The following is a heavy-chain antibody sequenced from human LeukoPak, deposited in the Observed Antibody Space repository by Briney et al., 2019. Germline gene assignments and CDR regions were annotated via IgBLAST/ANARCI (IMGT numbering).Heavy chain of an antibody. CDR2: INPNSGDT. V-gene: IGHV1-2*02. CDR3: ARGNFYDNKGYSPELRY. D-gene: IGHD3-10*01. J-gene: IGHJ4*02. CDR1: GYTFTGYY. Sequence: ASVKVSCKASGYTFTGYYMHWVRQGPGQGLEWMGWINPNSGDTNYAQKFQGRVTMTRDTSISTAYMELSRLTSDDTAVYYCARGNFYDNKGYSPELRYWGQGTLVTVSS.